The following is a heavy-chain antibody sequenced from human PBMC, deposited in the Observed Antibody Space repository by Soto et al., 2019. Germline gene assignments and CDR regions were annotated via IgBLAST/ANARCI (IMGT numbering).Heavy chain of an antibody. Sequence: EVQLLESGGGLVQPGGSLRLSCAASGLTFSNYAMSWVRQAPGKGLEWVSTISGGRGGTYYADSVKGRFTISRDNSKNTLYLQMNSLRAEDTAVYYCASRNYYDSRGYYYLYYFDYWGQGTLVTVSS. CDR3: ASRNYYDSRGYYYLYYFDY. J-gene: IGHJ4*02. D-gene: IGHD3-22*01. V-gene: IGHV3-23*01. CDR1: GLTFSNYA. CDR2: ISGGRGGT.